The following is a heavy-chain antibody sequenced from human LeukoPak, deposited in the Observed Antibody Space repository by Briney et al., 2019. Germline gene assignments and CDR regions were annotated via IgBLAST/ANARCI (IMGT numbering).Heavy chain of an antibody. V-gene: IGHV1-18*01. J-gene: IGHJ5*02. CDR2: ISAHNGNT. CDR3: VRDDVSP. Sequence: ASVKVSCKASGYSFTSYGISWVRQAPGQGLEWMGWISAHNGNTNYTQKVQGRVTMTTDTSTSTAYMELKNLRSDDTAVYYCVRDDVSPWGQGTLVTVSS. CDR1: GYSFTSYG.